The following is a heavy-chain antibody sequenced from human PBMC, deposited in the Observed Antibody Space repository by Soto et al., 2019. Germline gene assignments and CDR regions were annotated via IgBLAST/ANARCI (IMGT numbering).Heavy chain of an antibody. J-gene: IGHJ1*01. Sequence: GLDLEWLALIYWDDDKRYSPSLKSRLTITKDTSKNQVVLTMTNMDPVDTATYYCAHSPANDSSGYYQYFQHWGQGTLVTVSS. D-gene: IGHD3-22*01. CDR2: IYWDDDK. CDR3: AHSPANDSSGYYQYFQH. V-gene: IGHV2-5*02.